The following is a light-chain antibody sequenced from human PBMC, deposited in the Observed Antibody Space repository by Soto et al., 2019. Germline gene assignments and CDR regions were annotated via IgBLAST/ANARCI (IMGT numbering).Light chain of an antibody. Sequence: EIVLTQSPGTLSLSPLERATPSCRSSQSVSSSYLAWYQQKPGQAPRLLIYGASSRATGIPDRFSGSGSGTDFTLTISSLQPDDFATYYCQQYNSFSRTFGQGTKVDIK. J-gene: IGKJ2*01. CDR3: QQYNSFSRT. V-gene: IGKV3-20*01. CDR2: GAS. CDR1: QSVSSSY.